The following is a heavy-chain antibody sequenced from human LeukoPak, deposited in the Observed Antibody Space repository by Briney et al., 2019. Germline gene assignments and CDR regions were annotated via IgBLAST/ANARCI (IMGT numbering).Heavy chain of an antibody. CDR1: GGTFSSYT. CDR2: IIPILGIA. Sequence: SVKVSCKASGGTFSSYTISWVRQAPGQGLEWMGGIIPILGIANYAQKFQGRVTITADKSTSTAYMELSSLRSEDTAVYYCARDTGYCSSTSCLNWFDPWGRGTLVTVFS. D-gene: IGHD2-2*01. V-gene: IGHV1-69*10. J-gene: IGHJ5*02. CDR3: ARDTGYCSSTSCLNWFDP.